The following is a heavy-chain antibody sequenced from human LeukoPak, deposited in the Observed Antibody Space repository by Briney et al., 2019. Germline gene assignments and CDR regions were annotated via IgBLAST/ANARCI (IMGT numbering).Heavy chain of an antibody. CDR1: GGSISSYY. V-gene: IGHV4-39*07. CDR2: IYYSGST. Sequence: PSETLSLTCTVSGGSISSYYWGWIRQPPGKGLEWIGSIYYSGSTYYNPSLKSRVTISVDTSKNQFSLKLSSVTAADTAVYYCASSLWFGELLVDYWGQGTLVTVSS. J-gene: IGHJ4*02. CDR3: ASSLWFGELLVDY. D-gene: IGHD3-10*01.